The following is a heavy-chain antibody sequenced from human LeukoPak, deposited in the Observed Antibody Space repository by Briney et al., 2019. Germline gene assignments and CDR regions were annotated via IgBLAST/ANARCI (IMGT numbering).Heavy chain of an antibody. D-gene: IGHD3-10*01. CDR1: GFTFSSYG. Sequence: GGSLRLSCATSGFTFSSYGMHWVRQAPGKGLEWVAVISYDGSNKYYADSVKGRFTISRDNSKNTLYLQMNSLRAEDTAVYYCASPFGESAQFDYWGQGTLVTVSS. CDR3: ASPFGESAQFDY. J-gene: IGHJ4*02. CDR2: ISYDGSNK. V-gene: IGHV3-30*19.